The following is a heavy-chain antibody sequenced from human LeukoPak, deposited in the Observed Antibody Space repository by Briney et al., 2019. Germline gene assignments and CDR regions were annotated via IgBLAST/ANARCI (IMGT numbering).Heavy chain of an antibody. V-gene: IGHV1-2*02. Sequence: SVKVSCKASGYTFTGYYMHWVRQAPGQGREGMGWINPNSGGTNYAQKFQGRVTMTRDTSISTAYMELSSLISDDTAVYYCAREIPSSGPVDQHWGQGTLVTLSS. D-gene: IGHD6-19*01. CDR2: INPNSGGT. CDR1: GYTFTGYY. CDR3: AREIPSSGPVDQH. J-gene: IGHJ1*01.